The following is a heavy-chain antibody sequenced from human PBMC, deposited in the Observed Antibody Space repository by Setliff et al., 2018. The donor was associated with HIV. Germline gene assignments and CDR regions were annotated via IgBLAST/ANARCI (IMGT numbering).Heavy chain of an antibody. CDR3: TRKLAPGHGMDV. J-gene: IGHJ6*02. CDR1: GFTFSNYW. V-gene: IGHV3-7*01. D-gene: IGHD3-3*02. Sequence: GGSLRLSCVASGFTFSNYWMSWVRQAPGKGLEWVANIKQDGTEKYYVDSVKGRFTISRDNAKNSLYLQMDSLRVEDTTVYYCTRKLAPGHGMDVWGQGTTVTVSS. CDR2: IKQDGTEK.